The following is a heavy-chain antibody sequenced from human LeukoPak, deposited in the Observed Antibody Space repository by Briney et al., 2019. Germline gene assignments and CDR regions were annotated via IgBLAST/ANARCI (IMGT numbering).Heavy chain of an antibody. CDR2: IYYSGST. Sequence: PSETLSLTCTVSGGSISNYYWSWIRQPPGKGLEWIGYIYYSGSTNYNPSLKSRVTISVDTSKNQFSLKLSSVTAADTAVYYCARVRSNWNIGAFDIWGQGTMVTVSS. CDR3: ARVRSNWNIGAFDI. D-gene: IGHD1-1*01. CDR1: GGSISNYY. J-gene: IGHJ3*02. V-gene: IGHV4-59*01.